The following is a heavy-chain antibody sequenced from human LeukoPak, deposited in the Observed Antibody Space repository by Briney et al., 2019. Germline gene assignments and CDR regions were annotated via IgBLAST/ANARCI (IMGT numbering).Heavy chain of an antibody. CDR3: ARREYSSIWPDDY. CDR1: GFTFSSYS. CDR2: ISSSSSYI. V-gene: IGHV3-21*01. D-gene: IGHD6-13*01. Sequence: GGSLRLSCAASGFTFSSYSMNWVRQAPGKGLEWVSSISSSSSYIYYADSVKGRFTISRDNAKNSLYLQMNSLRAEDTAVYYCARREYSSIWPDDYWGQGTLVTVSS. J-gene: IGHJ4*02.